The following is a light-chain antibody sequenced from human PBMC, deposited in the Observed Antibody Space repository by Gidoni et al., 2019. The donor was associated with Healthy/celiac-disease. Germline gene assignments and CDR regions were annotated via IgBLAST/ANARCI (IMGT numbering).Light chain of an antibody. Sequence: QSVLTQPPAGSAAPGQKVTISCSGSSSNIGNNYVSWYQTLQGTAPKLLIYDNNKRPSGIPDRFSGSKSGTSATLGITGLQTGDEADYYCGTWDSSLSAGRVFGGGTKLTVL. V-gene: IGLV1-51*01. CDR1: SSNIGNNY. CDR2: DNN. CDR3: GTWDSSLSAGRV. J-gene: IGLJ2*01.